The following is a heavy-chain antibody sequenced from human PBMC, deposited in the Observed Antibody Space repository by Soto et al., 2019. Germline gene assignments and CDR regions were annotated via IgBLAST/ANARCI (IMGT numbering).Heavy chain of an antibody. CDR3: AKLPLLRVVDNWFAP. D-gene: IGHD2-21*01. V-gene: IGHV3-48*02. CDR1: GFTFSTYG. CDR2: ISSSGSTI. Sequence: PGGSLRLSCVGSGFTFSTYGMNWVRQAPGKGLEWIAFISSSGSTITYADSAKGRFTISRENAKNSVYLQMNSLRDEDTALYYCAKLPLLRVVDNWFAPWGQGTQLTVSS. J-gene: IGHJ5*02.